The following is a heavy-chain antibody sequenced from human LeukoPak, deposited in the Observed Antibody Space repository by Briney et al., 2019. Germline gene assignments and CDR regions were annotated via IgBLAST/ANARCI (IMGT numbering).Heavy chain of an antibody. CDR1: GGSIGSSSYY. D-gene: IGHD2-15*01. J-gene: IGHJ6*02. Sequence: SETLSLTCTVSGGSIGSSSYYWGWIRQPPGKGLEWIGSIYYSGSTYYNPSLKSRVTISVDTSKNQFSLKLSSVTAADTAVYYCARRHLGYCSGGSCSTMYYGMDVWGQGTTVTV. V-gene: IGHV4-39*01. CDR2: IYYSGST. CDR3: ARRHLGYCSGGSCSTMYYGMDV.